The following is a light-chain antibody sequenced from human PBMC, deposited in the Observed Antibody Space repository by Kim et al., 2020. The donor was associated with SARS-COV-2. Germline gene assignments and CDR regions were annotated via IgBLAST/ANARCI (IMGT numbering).Light chain of an antibody. J-gene: IGKJ1*01. CDR1: QSISLY. V-gene: IGKV1-39*01. Sequence: SPSVGDSVTITCRPSQSISLYLLLYQQNPGTAPKLLIYAASSLQSGVPSRFSGSGSGTDFTLTISILQPEYFSTYYCQQSYSTPPFGQGTKVDIK. CDR3: QQSYSTPP. CDR2: AAS.